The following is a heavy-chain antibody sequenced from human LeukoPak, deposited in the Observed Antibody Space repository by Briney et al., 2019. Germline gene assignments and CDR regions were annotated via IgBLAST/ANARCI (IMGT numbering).Heavy chain of an antibody. D-gene: IGHD3-10*02. CDR3: AELGITMIGGV. J-gene: IGHJ6*04. CDR1: GFSFTSYN. CDR2: ISSSSSYI. Sequence: GGSLRLSCAASGFSFTSYNFHWVRQAPGKGLEWVSSISSSSSYIYYADSVKGRFTISRDNAKNSLYLQMNSLRAEDTAVYYCAELGITMIGGVWGKGTTVTISS. V-gene: IGHV3-21*01.